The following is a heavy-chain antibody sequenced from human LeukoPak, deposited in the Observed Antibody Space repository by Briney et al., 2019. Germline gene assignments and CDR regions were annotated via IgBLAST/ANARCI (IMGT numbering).Heavy chain of an antibody. CDR3: AKGGVIRPPVSYYYYMDV. Sequence: PGGSLRLSCAASGFTFSSYAMHWVRQAPCKGLEWVAVISYDGSNKYYADSVKGRFTISRDNSKNTLYLQMNSLRAEDTAVYYCAKGGVIRPPVSYYYYMDVWGKGTTVTVSS. CDR1: GFTFSSYA. J-gene: IGHJ6*03. V-gene: IGHV3-30-3*01. CDR2: ISYDGSNK. D-gene: IGHD3-10*01.